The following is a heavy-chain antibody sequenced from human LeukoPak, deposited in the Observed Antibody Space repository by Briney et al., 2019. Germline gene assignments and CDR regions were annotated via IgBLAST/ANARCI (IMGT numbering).Heavy chain of an antibody. CDR3: TNIYSYGSS. CDR1: GFTFSGSA. Sequence: GWSLRLSCAASGFTFSGSAMNWVRQASGKGLEWVGRIRSKANSYATAYAASVKGRFTTSRDDSKNTAYLQMNSLKTEDTAVYYCTNIYSYGSSGGQGTLVTVSS. D-gene: IGHD5-18*01. J-gene: IGHJ4*02. CDR2: IRSKANSYAT. V-gene: IGHV3-73*01.